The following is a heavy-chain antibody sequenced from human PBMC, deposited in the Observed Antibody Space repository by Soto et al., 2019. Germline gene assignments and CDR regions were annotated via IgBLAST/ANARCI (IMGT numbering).Heavy chain of an antibody. CDR1: GYTFTGYY. CDR3: ARELGITIFGVENYGMDV. Sequence: WASVKVSCTASGYTFTGYYMHWVRQAPGQGLEWMGWINPNSGGTNYAQKFQGWVTMTRDTSISTAYMELSRLRSDDTAVYYCARELGITIFGVENYGMDVWGQGTTVTVSS. V-gene: IGHV1-2*04. CDR2: INPNSGGT. J-gene: IGHJ6*02. D-gene: IGHD3-3*01.